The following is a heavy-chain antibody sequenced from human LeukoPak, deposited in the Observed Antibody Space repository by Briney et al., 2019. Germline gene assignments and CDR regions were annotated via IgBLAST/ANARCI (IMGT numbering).Heavy chain of an antibody. CDR2: ILSGGDVF. Sequence: GGSLRLSCAASGFSFSSFAMMWVRQAPGMGLELISAILSGGDVFFYGDSVRGRFTISRDDSTNTLFLQMNNLRADDSAVYYCVRDPNGNYVGAFEMWGPGTTVTVSS. V-gene: IGHV3-23*01. J-gene: IGHJ3*02. D-gene: IGHD4-17*01. CDR3: VRDPNGNYVGAFEM. CDR1: GFSFSSFA.